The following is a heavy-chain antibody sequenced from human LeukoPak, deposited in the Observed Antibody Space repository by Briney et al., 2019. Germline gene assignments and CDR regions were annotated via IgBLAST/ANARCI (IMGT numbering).Heavy chain of an antibody. J-gene: IGHJ6*03. CDR2: IYPGDSAT. Sequence: GESLNISWKGSGYSFTSYCIGWVRQMPGKGLEWMGIIYPGDSATRYSPSFQGQVTISADKSISTADLQWSSLKASDAAMYYCARRFRWRDPDYYYYYMDVWGKGTTVTVSS. V-gene: IGHV5-51*03. CDR1: GYSFTSYC. CDR3: ARRFRWRDPDYYYYYMDV. D-gene: IGHD3-3*01.